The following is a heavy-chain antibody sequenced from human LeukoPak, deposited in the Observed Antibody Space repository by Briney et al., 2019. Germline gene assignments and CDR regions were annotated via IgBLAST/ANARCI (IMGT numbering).Heavy chain of an antibody. Sequence: GGSLRLSCAASGFTFSSYGMHWVRQAPGKGLEWVAFIRYDGSNKYYADSVKGRFTISRDNSKNTLYLQMNSLRAEDTAVYYCAKDQQYSLDGLDYWGQGTLVTVSS. CDR3: AKDQQYSLDGLDY. J-gene: IGHJ4*02. V-gene: IGHV3-30*02. D-gene: IGHD2-15*01. CDR2: IRYDGSNK. CDR1: GFTFSSYG.